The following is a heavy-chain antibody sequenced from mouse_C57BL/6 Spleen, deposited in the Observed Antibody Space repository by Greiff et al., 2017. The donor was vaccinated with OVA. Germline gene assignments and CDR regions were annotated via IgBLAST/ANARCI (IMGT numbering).Heavy chain of an antibody. D-gene: IGHD2-4*01. Sequence: VMLVESGPGLVQPSQSLSITCTVSGFSLTSYGVHWVRQSPGKGLEWLGVIWRGGSTDYNAAFMSRLSITKDNSKSQVFFKMNSLQADDTAIYYCAKKGDYDGHWYFDVWGTGTTVTVSS. CDR1: GFSLTSYG. CDR3: AKKGDYDGHWYFDV. J-gene: IGHJ1*03. CDR2: IWRGGST. V-gene: IGHV2-5*01.